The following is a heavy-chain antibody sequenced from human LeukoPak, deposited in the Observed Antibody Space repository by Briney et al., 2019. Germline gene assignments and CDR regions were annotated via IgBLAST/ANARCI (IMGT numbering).Heavy chain of an antibody. D-gene: IGHD5-24*01. CDR2: IYYSGST. CDR3: ARTCRDGYNIPYYFDY. CDR1: GGSISSYY. Sequence: SETLSLTCTVSGGSISSYYWSWIRQPPGKGLEWIGYIYYSGSTNYNPSLKSRVTISVDTSKNQFSLKLSSVTAADTAVYYCARTCRDGYNIPYYFDYWGQGTLVTVSS. V-gene: IGHV4-59*01. J-gene: IGHJ4*02.